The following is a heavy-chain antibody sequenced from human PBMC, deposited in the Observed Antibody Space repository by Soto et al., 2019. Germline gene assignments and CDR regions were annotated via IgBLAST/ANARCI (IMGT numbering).Heavy chain of an antibody. Sequence: QVQLVQSGAEVKKPGASVKVSCKASGYTLTGYYMHWVRQAPGQGLEWMGWINPNSGGTNYAQKFQGWVTMTRDTSISTAYMELSRLRSDDTAVYYCARDATVATAGTGMDVWGQGTTVTVSS. CDR1: GYTLTGYY. CDR3: ARDATVATAGTGMDV. CDR2: INPNSGGT. V-gene: IGHV1-2*04. D-gene: IGHD5-12*01. J-gene: IGHJ6*02.